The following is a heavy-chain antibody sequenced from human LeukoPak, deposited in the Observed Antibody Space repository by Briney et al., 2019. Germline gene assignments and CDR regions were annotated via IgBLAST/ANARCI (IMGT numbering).Heavy chain of an antibody. CDR3: ARYSGAYDAFDI. CDR2: ANPSDGSP. J-gene: IGHJ3*02. CDR1: GYAFTNYY. Sequence: ASVKVSCTASGYAFTNYYIHWVRQAPGQGFEWMGIANPSDGSPSYAQKLQGRVTMTRDTSTSTVYMELSSLRSEDTAVYYCARYSGAYDAFDIWGQGTMVTVSS. D-gene: IGHD4-17*01. V-gene: IGHV1-46*04.